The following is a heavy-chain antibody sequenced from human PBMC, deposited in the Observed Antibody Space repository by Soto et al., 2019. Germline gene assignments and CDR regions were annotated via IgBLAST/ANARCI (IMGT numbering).Heavy chain of an antibody. J-gene: IGHJ6*02. CDR3: AKVVRADSTSSNFYYYSAMDV. CDR2: ISNDGRKK. V-gene: IGHV3-30*18. CDR1: GFSFSTFG. Sequence: QVQMVESGGGVVQPGRSLTLSCAASGFSFSTFGMHWVRQAPGKGLQWLAVISNDGRKKYYEDAVKGRFTISRDNSKDTVFLQMNSLRCEDTGTYYCAKVVRADSTSSNFYYYSAMDVWGQGTTVTVSS. D-gene: IGHD6-6*01.